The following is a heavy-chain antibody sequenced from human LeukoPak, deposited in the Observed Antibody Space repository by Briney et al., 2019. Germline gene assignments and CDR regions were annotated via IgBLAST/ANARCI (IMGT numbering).Heavy chain of an antibody. D-gene: IGHD1-1*01. V-gene: IGHV3-21*01. CDR1: GFTFSTYS. Sequence: GGSLRLSCEASGFTFSTYSMTWVRQTPGEGLEWVSSISTRNTFINYADSVKGRFTISRDNAKNSLFLQMTSLRAEDTAMYYCARWKPRSDALDVWGKGTMVMVSS. CDR3: ARWKPRSDALDV. CDR2: ISTRNTFI. J-gene: IGHJ3*01.